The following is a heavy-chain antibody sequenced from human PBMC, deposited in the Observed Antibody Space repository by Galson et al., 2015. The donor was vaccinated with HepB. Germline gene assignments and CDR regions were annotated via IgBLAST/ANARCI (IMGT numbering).Heavy chain of an antibody. D-gene: IGHD4-11*01. Sequence: FLGLSCAASGFTFSSYSMNWVRQAPGKGLGWVSYISSSSSTIYYADSVKGRFTISRDNAKNSLYLQMNSLRDEDTAVYYCARDTTVTSLYYYYYMDVWGKGTTVTVSS. CDR3: ARDTTVTSLYYYYYMDV. V-gene: IGHV3-48*02. CDR1: GFTFSSYS. J-gene: IGHJ6*03. CDR2: ISSSSSTI.